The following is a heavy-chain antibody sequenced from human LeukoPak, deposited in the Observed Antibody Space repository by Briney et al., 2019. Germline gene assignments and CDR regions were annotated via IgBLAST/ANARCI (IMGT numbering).Heavy chain of an antibody. D-gene: IGHD6-13*01. Sequence: PSQTLSLSCTVSGGSISSGGYYWSWIRQPPGKGLEWIGEINHSGSTNYNPSLKSRVTISVDTSENQFSLKLSSVTAADAAVYYCARETLPGIAAAGIDYWGQGTLVTVSS. CDR1: GGSISSGGYY. CDR3: ARETLPGIAAAGIDY. V-gene: IGHV4-30-2*01. J-gene: IGHJ4*02. CDR2: INHSGST.